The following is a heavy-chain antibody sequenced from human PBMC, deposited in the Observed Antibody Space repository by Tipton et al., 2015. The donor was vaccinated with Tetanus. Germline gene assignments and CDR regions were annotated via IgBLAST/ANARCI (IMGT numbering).Heavy chain of an antibody. J-gene: IGHJ5*02. CDR2: ISWNSGSI. CDR1: GFTFDDYA. D-gene: IGHD3-22*01. V-gene: IGHV3-9*01. Sequence: SLRLSCAASGFTFDDYAMHWVRQAPGKGLEWVSGISWNSGSIGYADSVKGRFTISRDNAKNSLYLQMNSLRAEDTALYYCAKDKLSSVITSGWGFDPWGQGTLVTVSS. CDR3: AKDKLSSVITSGWGFDP.